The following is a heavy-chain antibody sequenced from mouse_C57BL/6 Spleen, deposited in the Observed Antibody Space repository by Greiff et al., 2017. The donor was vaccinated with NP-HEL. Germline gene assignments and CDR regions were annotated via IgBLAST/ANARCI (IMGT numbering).Heavy chain of an antibody. V-gene: IGHV1-82*01. J-gene: IGHJ2*01. CDR2: IYPGDGDT. Sequence: QVQLQQSGPELVKPGASVKISCKASGYAFSSSWMNWVKQRPGKGLEWIGRIYPGDGDTNYNGKFKGKATLTADKSSSTAYMQLSSLTSEDSAVYCCARSFITTVVVGDYWGQGTTLTVSS. CDR1: GYAFSSSW. CDR3: ARSFITTVVVGDY. D-gene: IGHD1-1*01.